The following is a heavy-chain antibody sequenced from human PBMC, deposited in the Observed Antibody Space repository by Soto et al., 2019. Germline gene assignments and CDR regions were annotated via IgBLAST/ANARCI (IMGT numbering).Heavy chain of an antibody. D-gene: IGHD6-13*01. V-gene: IGHV4-38-2*01. CDR2: IYHGGST. CDR3: ARYSSNWFQTEGMDV. CDR1: GYSISSGYY. Sequence: PSETLSLTCAVSGYSISSGYYWGWLRQPPGKGLEWIGSIYHGGSTYYNPSLNSRVTLSIDMTNNHVSLILTSVTAADTAVYYCARYSSNWFQTEGMDVWGQGTTVTVSS. J-gene: IGHJ6*02.